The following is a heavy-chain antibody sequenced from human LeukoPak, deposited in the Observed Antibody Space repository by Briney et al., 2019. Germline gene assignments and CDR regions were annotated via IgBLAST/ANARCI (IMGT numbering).Heavy chain of an antibody. J-gene: IGHJ5*02. CDR2: INHSGST. V-gene: IGHV4-34*01. Sequence: SETLSLTCAVYGGSFSGYYWSWIRQSPGKGLEWIGEINHSGSTNYNPSLKSRVTISVDTSKNQFSLKLSSVTAADTAVYYCARGRDTAMVTGWFDPWGQGTLVTVSS. CDR1: GGSFSGYY. CDR3: ARGRDTAMVTGWFDP. D-gene: IGHD5-18*01.